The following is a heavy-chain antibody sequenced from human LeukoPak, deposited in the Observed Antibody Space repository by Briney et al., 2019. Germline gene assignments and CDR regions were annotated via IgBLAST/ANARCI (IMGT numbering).Heavy chain of an antibody. CDR1: GGSISSSSYF. V-gene: IGHV4-39*01. CDR3: ARLGLYSSGVADF. J-gene: IGHJ4*02. Sequence: PSETLSLTCTLSGGSISSSSYFWGWIRQPPGKGLEWIVSIYYSVSTYYNPSLKSRVTISVDTSKNQFSLKLSSVTAADTAVYYCARLGLYSSGVADFWGQGTLVTVSS. D-gene: IGHD6-25*01. CDR2: IYYSVST.